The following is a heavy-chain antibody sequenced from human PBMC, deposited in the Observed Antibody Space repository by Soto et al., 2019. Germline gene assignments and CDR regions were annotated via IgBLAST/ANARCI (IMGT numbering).Heavy chain of an antibody. J-gene: IGHJ4*02. CDR3: ARVWGCSSTSCKHPIDY. CDR1: GFTFSDYY. Sequence: PGGSLRLSCAASGFTFSDYYMSWIRRAPGKGLEWVSYISSSSSYTNYADSVKGRFTISRDNAKNSLYLQMNSLRAEDTAVYYCARVWGCSSTSCKHPIDYWGQGTLVTVSS. D-gene: IGHD2-2*01. V-gene: IGHV3-11*06. CDR2: ISSSSSYT.